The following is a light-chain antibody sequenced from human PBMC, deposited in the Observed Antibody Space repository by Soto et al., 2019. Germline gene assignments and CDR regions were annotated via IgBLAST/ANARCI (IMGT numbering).Light chain of an antibody. CDR1: QSVISSY. CDR2: GAS. Sequence: EIVLTQSPGTLSLSPGERATLSCRASQSVISSYLAWYQQKPGQAPRLLIFGASSRATGIPDRFSGSGSGTHFTLTISRLEPEDSAVYYCQQYGSSPAWTFGQGTKVEIK. J-gene: IGKJ1*01. CDR3: QQYGSSPAWT. V-gene: IGKV3-20*01.